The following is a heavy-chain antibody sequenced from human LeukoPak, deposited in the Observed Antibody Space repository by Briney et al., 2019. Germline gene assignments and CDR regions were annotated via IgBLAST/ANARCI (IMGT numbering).Heavy chain of an antibody. V-gene: IGHV3-23*01. CDR1: GFTFSTYA. J-gene: IGHJ4*02. CDR3: AKDRIPDGKYSIDF. CDR2: IVGDGGGI. D-gene: IGHD5-24*01. Sequence: GGSLRLSCAASGFTFSTYAMNWVRQAPGKGLEWVSVIVGDGGGIHYADSVSGRFTISRDNSRNTLYLQMNSLRVEDMAVYYCAKDRIPDGKYSIDFWGQGTLVTVSS.